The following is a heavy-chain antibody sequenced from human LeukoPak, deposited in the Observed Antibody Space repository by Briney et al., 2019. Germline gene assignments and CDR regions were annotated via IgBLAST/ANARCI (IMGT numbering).Heavy chain of an antibody. Sequence: SVKVSCKASGGTVSSYAISWVRQAPGQGLEWMGGIIPIFGTANYAQKFQGRVTITADESTSTAYMELGSLRSEDTAIYYCASARYYDILTGYSPYNWFDPWGQGTLVTVSS. CDR2: IIPIFGTA. CDR1: GGTVSSYA. D-gene: IGHD3-9*01. CDR3: ASARYYDILTGYSPYNWFDP. V-gene: IGHV1-69*01. J-gene: IGHJ5*02.